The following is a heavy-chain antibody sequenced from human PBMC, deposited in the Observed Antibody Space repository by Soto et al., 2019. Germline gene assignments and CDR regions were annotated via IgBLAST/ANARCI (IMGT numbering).Heavy chain of an antibody. CDR1: GFTFRGYS. Sequence: GGSLRLSCAASGFTFRGYSMNWVRQAPGKGLEWVSYISSTSDIIYYADSVKGRFTISRDNAKNSLYLQMNSLRAEDTAVYYCARADYGDYGIDYWGQGTLVTVSS. D-gene: IGHD4-17*01. J-gene: IGHJ4*02. CDR3: ARADYGDYGIDY. V-gene: IGHV3-48*01. CDR2: ISSTSDII.